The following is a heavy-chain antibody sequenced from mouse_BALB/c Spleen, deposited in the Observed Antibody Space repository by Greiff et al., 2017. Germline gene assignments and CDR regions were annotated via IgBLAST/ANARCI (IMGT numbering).Heavy chain of an antibody. D-gene: IGHD1-1*01. J-gene: IGHJ2*01. CDR2: ISSGGST. CDR3: AREGITTVVGEGFDY. Sequence: EVQRVESGGGLVKPGGSLKLSCAASGFTFSSYAMSWVRQTPEKRLEWVASISSGGSTYYPDSVKGRFTISRDNARNILYLQMSSLRSEDTAMYYCAREGITTVVGEGFDYWGQGTTLTVSS. V-gene: IGHV5-6-5*01. CDR1: GFTFSSYA.